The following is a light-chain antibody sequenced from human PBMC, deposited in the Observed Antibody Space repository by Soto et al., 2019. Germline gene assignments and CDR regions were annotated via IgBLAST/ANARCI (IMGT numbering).Light chain of an antibody. CDR3: MQGTHWPYT. Sequence: DAVLTQSPLSLSVTLGQSASLSCWSSQSLVYGDGNIYLNWFHQRQGQSPRRLVYKISTRDSGVSDRFTGSASGTAFTLTISRVEAEDVGIYYCMQGTHWPYTFGQGTKLEI. J-gene: IGKJ2*01. CDR2: KIS. V-gene: IGKV2-30*01. CDR1: QSLVYGDGNIY.